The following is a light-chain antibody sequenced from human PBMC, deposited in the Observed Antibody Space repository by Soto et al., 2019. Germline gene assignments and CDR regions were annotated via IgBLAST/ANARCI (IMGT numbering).Light chain of an antibody. J-gene: IGLJ2*01. CDR2: SNN. Sequence: QPVLTQPPSASGTPGQRVTISCSGSSSNIGSNTVNWYQQLPGTAPKLLIYSNNQRPSGVPARFSGCKSGTSASLAISGLQSEDEADYYCAAWDDSLNGVVFGGGTKVTVL. CDR3: AAWDDSLNGVV. CDR1: SSNIGSNT. V-gene: IGLV1-44*01.